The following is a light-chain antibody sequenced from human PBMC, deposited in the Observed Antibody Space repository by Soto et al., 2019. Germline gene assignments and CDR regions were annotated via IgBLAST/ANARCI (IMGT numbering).Light chain of an antibody. V-gene: IGKV3-11*01. CDR1: RSINSY. Sequence: IVLTQSPATLSLSPGERATLSCRASRSINSYLAWYQQKPGQAPRLLIYDASNKATGIPARFSGSGSGTDFTLTISSLEPEDFAVYYCQQRDTWPPFTFGQGTKLEFK. CDR2: DAS. CDR3: QQRDTWPPFT. J-gene: IGKJ2*01.